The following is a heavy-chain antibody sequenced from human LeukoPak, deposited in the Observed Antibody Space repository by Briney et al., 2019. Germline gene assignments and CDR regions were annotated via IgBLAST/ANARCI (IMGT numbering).Heavy chain of an antibody. CDR1: GYTFINYG. D-gene: IGHD1-26*01. V-gene: IGHV1-18*01. CDR3: ARGAQVGASYYYYYYMDV. J-gene: IGHJ6*03. CDR2: ISGYNGNT. Sequence: ASVKVSCKASGYTFINYGISWVRQAPGQGLEWMGWISGYNGNTNYAQKFQGRVTMTTDTSTSTAYMELRSLRSDDTAVYYCARGAQVGASYYYYYYMDVWGKGTTVTVSS.